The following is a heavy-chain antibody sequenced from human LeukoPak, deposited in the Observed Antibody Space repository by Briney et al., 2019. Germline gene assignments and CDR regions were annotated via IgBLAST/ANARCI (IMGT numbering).Heavy chain of an antibody. V-gene: IGHV4-59*01. Sequence: SESLSLTCTVSGGSISSYYWSWIRQPPGKGLEWIGYIHYSGSTNYNPYSKSRVTISVDTSKNQFSLKLSAVTAADTVVDYCARFRGWGTGVDYWGQGTLVTVSS. CDR2: IHYSGST. CDR1: GGSISSYY. D-gene: IGHD3-16*01. CDR3: ARFRGWGTGVDY. J-gene: IGHJ4*02.